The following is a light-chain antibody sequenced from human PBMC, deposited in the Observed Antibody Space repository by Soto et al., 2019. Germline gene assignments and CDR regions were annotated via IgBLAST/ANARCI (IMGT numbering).Light chain of an antibody. V-gene: IGLV2-14*01. CDR2: EVS. CDR3: PSYTSSSTYV. J-gene: IGLJ1*01. CDR1: SSDVGGYNY. Sequence: QSALTQPASVSGSPGQSITISCTGTSSDVGGYNYVSWYQHHPGKAPKLIIYEVSNRPSGVSNRFSGSKSGNTASLTISGLQAEDEADYYCPSYTSSSTYVFGTGTKLTVL.